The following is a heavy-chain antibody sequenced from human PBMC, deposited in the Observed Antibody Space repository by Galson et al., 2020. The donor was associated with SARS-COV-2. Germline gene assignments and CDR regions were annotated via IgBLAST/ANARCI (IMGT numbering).Heavy chain of an antibody. CDR1: GFTLRDNG. Sequence: TGGSLRLSCATSGFTLRDNGMSWVRQAPGKGLEWVSASRGHGGTTHYAASVKGRFTVSRDNSKDTLYLQMNSLRGDDTAVYYCATLSWSMMVRGWGQGTLVTVSS. CDR2: SRGHGGTT. V-gene: IGHV3-23*01. D-gene: IGHD3-10*01. CDR3: ATLSWSMMVRG. J-gene: IGHJ4*02.